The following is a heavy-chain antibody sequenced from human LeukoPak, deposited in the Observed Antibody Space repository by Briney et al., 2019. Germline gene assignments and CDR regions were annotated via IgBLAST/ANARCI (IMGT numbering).Heavy chain of an antibody. J-gene: IGHJ3*01. D-gene: IGHD3-16*01. CDR3: ARDPAYYGSET. CDR1: DYSISSGYGYY. V-gene: IGHV4-38-2*02. CDR2: IYHSGIT. Sequence: SETLSLTCTVSDYSISSGYGYYWGWIRQPPGKGLEWIGNIYHSGITYYNHFNSSLKSRVTISVDTSKNQFSLKLSSVPAADTAMYYCARDPAYYGSETWGQGTMVTVSS.